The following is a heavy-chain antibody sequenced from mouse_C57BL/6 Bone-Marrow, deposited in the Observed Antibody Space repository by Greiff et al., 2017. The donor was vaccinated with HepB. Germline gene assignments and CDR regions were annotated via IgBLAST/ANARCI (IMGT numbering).Heavy chain of an antibody. Sequence: QVQLKQSGAELVRPGASVTLSCKASGYTFTDYEMHWVKQTPVHGLEWIGAIDPETGGTAYNQKFKGKAILTADKSSSTAYMELRSLTSEDSAVYYCITTVVATGYWGQGTTLTVSS. V-gene: IGHV1-15*01. CDR3: ITTVVATGY. J-gene: IGHJ2*01. D-gene: IGHD1-1*01. CDR1: GYTFTDYE. CDR2: IDPETGGT.